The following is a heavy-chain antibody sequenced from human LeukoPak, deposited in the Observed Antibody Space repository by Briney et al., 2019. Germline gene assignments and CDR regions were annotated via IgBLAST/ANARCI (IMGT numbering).Heavy chain of an antibody. Sequence: GGSLRLSCAASEFTFSNAWMSWVRQSPGKGLEWVGRIKAKSDGGTTDYAAPVKGRFTISRDDSKNTLYLQMNSLKTEDTAVYYCTTVGDYGDYFDYWGQGTLVTVSS. CDR1: EFTFSNAW. CDR2: IKAKSDGGTT. D-gene: IGHD4-17*01. CDR3: TTVGDYGDYFDY. V-gene: IGHV3-15*01. J-gene: IGHJ4*02.